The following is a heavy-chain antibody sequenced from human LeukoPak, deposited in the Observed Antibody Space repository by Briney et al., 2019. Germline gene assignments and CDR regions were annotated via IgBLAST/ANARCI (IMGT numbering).Heavy chain of an antibody. CDR3: AGEGKWQWRHTTFDY. CDR2: FYYRRST. CDR1: GGSISSSNYY. Sequence: SETLSLTCTVSGGSISSSNYYWCLRRPPPGKGLEWIGSFYYRRSTYYSPPLNSRVTTSVATSKNQFSLKMRSVTAAETAVYYCAGEGKWQWRHTTFDYWGQGTLVTVSS. J-gene: IGHJ4*02. D-gene: IGHD6-19*01. V-gene: IGHV4-39*07.